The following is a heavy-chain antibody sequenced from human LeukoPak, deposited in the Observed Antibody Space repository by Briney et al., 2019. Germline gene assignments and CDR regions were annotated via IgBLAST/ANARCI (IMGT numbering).Heavy chain of an antibody. D-gene: IGHD3-22*01. CDR3: ARLRVSKNLLVISQYAFDI. CDR2: IYYSGST. Sequence: PSETLSLTCTVSGGSISSSSYYWGWIRQPPGKGLEWIGSIYYSGSTYYNPSLKSRVTISVDTSKNQFSLKLSSVTAADTAVYYCARLRVSKNLLVISQYAFDIWGQGTMVTVSS. V-gene: IGHV4-39*01. J-gene: IGHJ3*02. CDR1: GGSISSSSYY.